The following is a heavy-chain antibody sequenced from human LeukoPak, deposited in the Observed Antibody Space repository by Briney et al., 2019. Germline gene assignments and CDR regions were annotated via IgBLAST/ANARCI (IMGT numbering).Heavy chain of an antibody. CDR2: IRVSGGKS. V-gene: IGHV3-23*01. Sequence: GGSLRLSCAASGFTFSSNAMSWVRQGPGKGLEWVSSIRVSGGKSYYADSVKGRFTISRGNSKNTVYLQMNSLRGDDTAVYYCGKGRSGGCNGGESWGQGNLVTVSS. CDR3: GKGRSGGCNGGES. CDR1: GFTFSSNA. J-gene: IGHJ5*01. D-gene: IGHD2-8*02.